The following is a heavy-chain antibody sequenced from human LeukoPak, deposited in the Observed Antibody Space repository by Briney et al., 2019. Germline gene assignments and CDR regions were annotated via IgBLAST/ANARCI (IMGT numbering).Heavy chain of an antibody. J-gene: IGHJ3*02. CDR2: MNPNSGNT. V-gene: IGHV1-8*01. CDR1: GYTFTSYD. CDR3: ARRPVASDAFDI. Sequence: ASVKVSCKASGYTFTSYDINWVRQATGQGLEWMGWMNPNSGNTGYAQKFQGRVTITRNTSISTAYMELSSLRSEDTAVYYCARRPVASDAFDIWGQGTMVTVSS.